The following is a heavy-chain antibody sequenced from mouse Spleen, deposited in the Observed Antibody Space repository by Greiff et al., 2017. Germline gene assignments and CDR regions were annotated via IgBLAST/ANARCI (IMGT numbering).Heavy chain of an antibody. CDR2: IYPGSGNT. V-gene: IGHV1-76*01. Sequence: QVQLKESGAELVRPGASVKLSCKASGYTFTDYYINWVKQRPGQGLEWIARIYPGSGNTYYNEKFKGKATLTAEKSSSTAYMQLSSLTSEDSAVYFCARESEIGYLYAMDYWGQGTSVTVSS. CDR1: GYTFTDYY. D-gene: IGHD2-2*01. CDR3: ARESEIGYLYAMDY. J-gene: IGHJ4*01.